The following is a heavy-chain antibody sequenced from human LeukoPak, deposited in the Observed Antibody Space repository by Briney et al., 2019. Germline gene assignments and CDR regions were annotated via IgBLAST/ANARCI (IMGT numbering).Heavy chain of an antibody. CDR1: GYTFTSYY. CDR2: INPSGGST. CDR3: ARDMAYCGGDCYHFDY. Sequence: ASVKVSCKASGYTFTSYYMHWVRQAPGQGLEWMGIINPSGGSTSYAPKFQGRVTMTRDTSTSTVYMDLSRLRSEDTAVYYCARDMAYCGGDCYHFDYWGQGTLVTVSS. V-gene: IGHV1-46*01. D-gene: IGHD2-21*02. J-gene: IGHJ4*02.